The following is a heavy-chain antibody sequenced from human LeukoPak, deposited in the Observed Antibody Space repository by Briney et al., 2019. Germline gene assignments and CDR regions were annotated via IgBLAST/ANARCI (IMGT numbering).Heavy chain of an antibody. J-gene: IGHJ6*02. V-gene: IGHV3-30*18. Sequence: GGSLRLSCAASGFTFSSYGMHWVRQAPGKGLEWVEVISYDGSNKYYADSVKGRFTISRDNSKNTLYLQMNSLRAEDTAVYYCAKATRSSWYCYYYGMGVWGQRTTVTVSS. CDR1: GFTFSSYG. CDR3: AKATRSSWYCYYYGMGV. CDR2: ISYDGSNK. D-gene: IGHD6-13*01.